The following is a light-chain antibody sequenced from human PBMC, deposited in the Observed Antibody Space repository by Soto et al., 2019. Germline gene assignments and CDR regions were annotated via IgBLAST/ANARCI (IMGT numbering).Light chain of an antibody. CDR2: SAS. CDR3: LQDYNYPWT. CDR1: QTVTDY. J-gene: IGKJ1*01. Sequence: IQMTQSPSSLSASVGDRVTITCRAGQTVTDYLNWYQHKPGKAPKLLIYSASTLQSGVPSRFSGSGYGTDFTLTISSLQPEDFATYYCLQDYNYPWTFGQGTKVDIK. V-gene: IGKV1-6*01.